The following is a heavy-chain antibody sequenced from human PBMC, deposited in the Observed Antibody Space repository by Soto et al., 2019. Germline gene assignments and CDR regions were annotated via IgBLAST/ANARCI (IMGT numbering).Heavy chain of an antibody. CDR1: GASISSGDYF. Sequence: TLSLSCPVSGASISSGDYFGSWIRESPGKGLEWIGYIYDSGSSYYNPSLKSRVTMSVDTSKNQFSLKLRSVTAADTAVYYCDREKGYISGPKNFDYWGQGTLVTVYS. V-gene: IGHV4-30-4*01. CDR2: IYDSGSS. D-gene: IGHD5-12*01. CDR3: DREKGYISGPKNFDY. J-gene: IGHJ4*02.